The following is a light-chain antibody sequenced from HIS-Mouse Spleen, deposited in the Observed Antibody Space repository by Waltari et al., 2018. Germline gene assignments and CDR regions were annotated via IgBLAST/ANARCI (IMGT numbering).Light chain of an antibody. CDR3: QQYNNWPLLT. CDR2: GAS. V-gene: IGKV3-15*01. CDR1: QSVSSN. J-gene: IGKJ5*01. Sequence: ATLSCRASQSVSSNLAWYQQKPGQAPRLLIYGASTRATGIPARFSGSESGTEFTLTISSMQSEDFAVYYCQQYNNWPLLTFGQGTRLEIK.